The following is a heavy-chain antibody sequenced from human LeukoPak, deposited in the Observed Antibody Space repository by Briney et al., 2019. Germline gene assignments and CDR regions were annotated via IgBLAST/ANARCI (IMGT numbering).Heavy chain of an antibody. J-gene: IGHJ4*02. CDR2: INAGNGNT. CDR3: ARAVRYYGDYDY. CDR1: GYTFTSYA. D-gene: IGHD4-17*01. V-gene: IGHV1-3*01. Sequence: ASVKVSCKASGYTFTSYAMHWVRQAPGQRLEWMGWINAGNGNTKYSQKFQGRVTITRDTSASTAYMELSSLRSEDTAVYYCARAVRYYGDYDYWGQGTLVTVSS.